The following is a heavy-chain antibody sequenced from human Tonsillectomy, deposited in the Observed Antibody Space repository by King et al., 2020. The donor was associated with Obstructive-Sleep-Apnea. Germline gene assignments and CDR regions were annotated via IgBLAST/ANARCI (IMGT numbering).Heavy chain of an antibody. CDR3: ARNNYGILTGYYQWFDP. Sequence: QLQESDSGLVKPSQTLSLTCAVSGGSISSGGYSWSWIRQSPGKGLEWIGYIYHSGSTYYNPSLNTRVTISVDRSKNQFSLKLSSVTAADTAVYYCARNNYGILTGYYQWFDPWGQGTLVTVSS. V-gene: IGHV4-30-2*06. D-gene: IGHD3-9*01. CDR1: GGSISSGGYS. J-gene: IGHJ5*02. CDR2: IYHSGST.